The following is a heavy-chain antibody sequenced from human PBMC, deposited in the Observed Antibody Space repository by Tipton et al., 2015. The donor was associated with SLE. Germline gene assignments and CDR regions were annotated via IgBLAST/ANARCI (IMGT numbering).Heavy chain of an antibody. CDR2: INSDGSST. D-gene: IGHD4-17*01. CDR3: ARGTPTVTTMDCYYGMDV. Sequence: GSLRLSCAASGFTFSSYWMHWVRQAPGKGLVWVSRINSDGSSTSYADSVKGRFTISRDNAKNTLYLQMNSLRAEDTAVYYCARGTPTVTTMDCYYGMDVWGQGTTVTVSS. J-gene: IGHJ6*02. V-gene: IGHV3-74*01. CDR1: GFTFSSYW.